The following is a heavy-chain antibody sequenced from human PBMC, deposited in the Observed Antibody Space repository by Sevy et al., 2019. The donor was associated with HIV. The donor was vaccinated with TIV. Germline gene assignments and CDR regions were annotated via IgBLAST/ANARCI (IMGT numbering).Heavy chain of an antibody. J-gene: IGHJ4*02. CDR2: IGYDGSNK. V-gene: IGHV3-33*01. CDR1: GFTPSTYG. Sequence: GGSLRLSCAASGFTPSTYGMHWVRQAPGKGLEWVAVIGYDGSNKYYADTVKGRFTISRDNSKNTLFLQMESLRAEYTAVYFCARDPRMYGDYLLAYFDSWGQGTLVTVSS. CDR3: ARDPRMYGDYLLAYFDS. D-gene: IGHD2-8*01.